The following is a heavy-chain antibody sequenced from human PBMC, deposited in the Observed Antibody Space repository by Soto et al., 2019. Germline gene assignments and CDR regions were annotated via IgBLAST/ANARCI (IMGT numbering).Heavy chain of an antibody. D-gene: IGHD6-6*01. CDR2: INPSGGST. CDR3: AREGIAARTPFDY. J-gene: IGHJ4*02. CDR1: GYTFTSYY. V-gene: IGHV1-46*01. Sequence: GASEKVSWKASGYTFTSYYMHWVRQAPGQGLEWMGIINPSGGSTSYAQKFQGRVTMTRDTSTSTVYMELSSLRSEDTAVYYCAREGIAARTPFDYWGQGTLVTVSS.